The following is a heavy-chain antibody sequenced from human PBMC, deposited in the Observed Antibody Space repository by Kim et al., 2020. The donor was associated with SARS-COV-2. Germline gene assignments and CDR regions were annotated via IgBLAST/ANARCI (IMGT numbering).Heavy chain of an antibody. V-gene: IGHV1-3*01. CDR1: GFTFTAYT. CDR3: AKGYCYDERCYVDY. CDR2: INADIGNT. D-gene: IGHD2-15*01. J-gene: IGHJ4*02. Sequence: ASVKVSCKASGFTFTAYTLHWVRQAPGQRLEWMGWINADIGNTKYSQKFQGRVTLTRDTSATTAYMELSNLRSEDTAIYYCAKGYCYDERCYVDYWGQGTLVTVSS.